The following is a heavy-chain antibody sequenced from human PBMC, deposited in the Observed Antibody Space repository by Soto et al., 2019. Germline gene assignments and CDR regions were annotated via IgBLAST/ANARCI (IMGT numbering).Heavy chain of an antibody. Sequence: LPETLSLTCTVSGGSISSYYWSWIRQPPGKGLEWIGYIYYSGSTNYNPSLKSRVTISVDTSKNQFSLKVSSVTAADTAVYYCARRWGTSFDFWGQGSLVTVSS. J-gene: IGHJ4*02. CDR3: ARRWGTSFDF. D-gene: IGHD3-16*01. V-gene: IGHV4-59*01. CDR2: IYYSGST. CDR1: GGSISSYY.